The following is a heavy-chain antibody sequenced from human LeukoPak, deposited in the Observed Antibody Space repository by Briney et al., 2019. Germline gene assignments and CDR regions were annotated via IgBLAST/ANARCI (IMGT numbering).Heavy chain of an antibody. CDR3: TRDGKERYYYDSSGPLFI. CDR2: IRSKAYGGTT. J-gene: IGHJ3*02. V-gene: IGHV3-49*03. D-gene: IGHD3-22*01. CDR1: GFTFGDYA. Sequence: GGSLRLSCTASGFTFGDYAMSWFRQAPGKGLEWVGFIRSKAYGGTTEYAASVKGRFTISRDDSKSIAYLQMNSLKTEDTAVYYCTRDGKERYYYDSSGPLFIWGQGTMVTVSS.